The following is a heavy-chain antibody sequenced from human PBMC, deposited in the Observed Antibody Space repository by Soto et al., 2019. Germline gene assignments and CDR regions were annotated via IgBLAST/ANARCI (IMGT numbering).Heavy chain of an antibody. CDR3: AKVKVKGGWFGESSTNFDY. CDR2: ISGSSGSI. CDR1: GFTFSSYA. J-gene: IGHJ4*02. D-gene: IGHD3-10*01. Sequence: VQLLESGGGLVQPGGSLRLSCAASGFTFSSYAMSWVRQAPGKGLEWVSGISGSSGSIYYAGSVKGRFTISRDKSKSTLYLQMNGLRAEDTAVYYCAKVKVKGGWFGESSTNFDYWGQGTLVTVSS. V-gene: IGHV3-23*01.